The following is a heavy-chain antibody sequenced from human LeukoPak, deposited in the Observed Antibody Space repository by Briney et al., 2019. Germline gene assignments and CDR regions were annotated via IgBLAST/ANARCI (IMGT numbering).Heavy chain of an antibody. D-gene: IGHD3-3*01. J-gene: IGHJ5*02. Sequence: SETLSLTCAVYGGSFSGYYWSWIRQPPGKGLEWIGEINHSGSTNYNPSLKSRVTISVDTSKNQFSLKLSSVTAADTAVYYCARGKYDFWSGSSRDXXXWFDPWGQGTLVTVSS. CDR3: ARGKYDFWSGSSRDXXXWFDP. V-gene: IGHV4-34*01. CDR2: INHSGST. CDR1: GGSFSGYY.